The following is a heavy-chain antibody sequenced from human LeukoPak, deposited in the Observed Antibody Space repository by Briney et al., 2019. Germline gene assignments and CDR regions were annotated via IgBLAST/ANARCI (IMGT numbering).Heavy chain of an antibody. V-gene: IGHV1-69*04. CDR1: GGTFSSYA. J-gene: IGHJ4*02. Sequence: GASVKVSCKASGGTFSSYAISWVRQAPGQGLEWMGRIIPTLGIANYAQKFQGRVTITADKSTSTAYMELSSLRSEDTAVYYCARPGAGWLQFVGGFDYWGQGTLVTVSS. CDR2: IIPTLGIA. CDR3: ARPGAGWLQFVGGFDY. D-gene: IGHD5-24*01.